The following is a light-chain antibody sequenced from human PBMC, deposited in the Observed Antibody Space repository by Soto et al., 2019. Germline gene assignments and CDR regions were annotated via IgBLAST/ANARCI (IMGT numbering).Light chain of an antibody. CDR1: SSDVGGYNY. CDR2: EVS. J-gene: IGLJ2*01. CDR3: SSYTSSSTLA. V-gene: IGLV2-14*01. Sequence: QSALTQPASVSGSPGQSITISCTGTSSDVGGYNYVSWYQQHPGKAPKLMIYEVSNRPSGVSNRFSGSKSGNTASLTISGLQAEDEVDYYCSSYTSSSTLAFGGGTKVTVL.